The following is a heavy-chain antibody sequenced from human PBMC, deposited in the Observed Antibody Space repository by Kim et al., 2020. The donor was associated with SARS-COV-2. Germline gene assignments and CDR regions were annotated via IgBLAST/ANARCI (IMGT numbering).Heavy chain of an antibody. V-gene: IGHV4-34*01. CDR1: GGSFSGYH. CDR3: ARGRAGVVPSPILGHGPYYDYSAMDV. J-gene: IGHJ6*02. D-gene: IGHD3-3*01. Sequence: SETLSLTCAVFGGSFSGYHWTWIRQSPGTGLEWIGEVNHSGGTNCNPSLKSRVTISLDTSKNQFSLKLGSVSAADTAVYYCARGRAGVVPSPILGHGPYYDYSAMDVWGQGTTITVSS. CDR2: VNHSGGT.